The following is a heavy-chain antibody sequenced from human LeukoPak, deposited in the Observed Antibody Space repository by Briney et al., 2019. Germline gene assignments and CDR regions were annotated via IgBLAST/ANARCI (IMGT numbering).Heavy chain of an antibody. CDR1: GFTFSSYG. Sequence: PGRSLRLSCAASGFTFSSYGMHWVRQAPGKGLEWVAVISYDGSNKYYADSVKGRFTISRDNSKNTLYLQMNSLRAEDTAVYYCARGDSGSYPYWYFDLWGRGTLVTVSS. CDR3: ARGDSGSYPYWYFDL. V-gene: IGHV3-30*03. J-gene: IGHJ2*01. CDR2: ISYDGSNK. D-gene: IGHD1-26*01.